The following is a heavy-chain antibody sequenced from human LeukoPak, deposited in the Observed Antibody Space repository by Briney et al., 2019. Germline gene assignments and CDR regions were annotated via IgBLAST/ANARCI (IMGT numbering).Heavy chain of an antibody. CDR2: ISAYNGNT. J-gene: IGHJ4*02. CDR1: GYTFTSYG. D-gene: IGHD6-19*01. V-gene: IGHV1-18*01. Sequence: ASVKVSCKASGYTFTSYGISWVRQAPGQGLEWMGWISAYNGNTNYAQKLQGRVTMTTDTSTGTAYMELRSLRSDDTAVYYCARDPTMAVADYYFDYWGQGTLVTVSS. CDR3: ARDPTMAVADYYFDY.